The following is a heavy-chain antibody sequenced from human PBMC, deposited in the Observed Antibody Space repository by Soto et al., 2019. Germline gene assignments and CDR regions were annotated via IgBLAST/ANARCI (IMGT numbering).Heavy chain of an antibody. J-gene: IGHJ5*02. V-gene: IGHV4-31*03. D-gene: IGHD1-26*01. CDR2: IYYSGST. CDR3: ARDTGASGSVRYNWFDP. Sequence: PSETLSLTCTVSGDSISSGDYYWSWIRQHPGKGLEWIGYIYYSGSTYNNPSLKSRVSISVDTSKNQFSLKLSSVTAADTAVYYCARDTGASGSVRYNWFDPWGQGSLVTVSS. CDR1: GDSISSGDYY.